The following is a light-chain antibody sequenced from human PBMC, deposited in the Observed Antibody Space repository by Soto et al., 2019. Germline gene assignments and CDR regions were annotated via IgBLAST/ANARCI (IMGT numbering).Light chain of an antibody. CDR1: QSVGSN. J-gene: IGKJ1*01. V-gene: IGKV3-15*01. Sequence: EIVMTQSPATLSVSPGERVTLSCRASQSVGSNLAWYQHKPGQAPRLLIYGVSTRATGIPARFSGSASGTDFTLTISSLEPEDFAVYYCQQYGSSPTFGRGTKVDIK. CDR3: QQYGSSPT. CDR2: GVS.